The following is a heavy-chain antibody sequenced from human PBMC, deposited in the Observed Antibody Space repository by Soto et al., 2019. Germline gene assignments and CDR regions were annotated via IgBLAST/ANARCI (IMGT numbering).Heavy chain of an antibody. D-gene: IGHD5-12*01. V-gene: IGHV4-59*01. J-gene: IGHJ6*02. Sequence: SETLSLTCTVSGGSINSYYWSWIRQPPGKGLEWIGYIYYSGSTNYNPSLKSRVTISVDTSKNQFSLKISSVTAADTAVYYCARVSGYDLNYYYYGMDVWGQGSTVTVSS. CDR2: IYYSGST. CDR1: GGSINSYY. CDR3: ARVSGYDLNYYYYGMDV.